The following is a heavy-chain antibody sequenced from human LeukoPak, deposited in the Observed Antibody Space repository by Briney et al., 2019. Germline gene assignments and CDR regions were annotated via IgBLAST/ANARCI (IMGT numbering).Heavy chain of an antibody. CDR2: VFYSGTT. CDR3: ARARGYSHASDY. Sequence: MPSETLSLTCTVSGDSITSYSTYYWGWIRQPPGKGLEWIGSVFYSGTTYYNPSLKSRVTISLDMSKNQFSLKLTSVTAADTAVYYCARARGYSHASDYWGQGTLVTVSS. CDR1: GDSITSYSTYY. D-gene: IGHD5-18*01. V-gene: IGHV4-39*07. J-gene: IGHJ4*02.